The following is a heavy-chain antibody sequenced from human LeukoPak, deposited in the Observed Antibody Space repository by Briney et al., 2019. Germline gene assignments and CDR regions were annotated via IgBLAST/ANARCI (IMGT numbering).Heavy chain of an antibody. D-gene: IGHD3-22*01. Sequence: SETLSLTCTVSGGSIRNITYYWGWIRQPPGKGLEWIGTIYYSGSTYYNPSLKSRVTISVDTSRNQFSLKLSSVTAADTAVYYCARGGGGYYDRLKYFDPWGQGTLVTVSS. J-gene: IGHJ5*02. CDR1: GGSIRNITYY. CDR3: ARGGGGYYDRLKYFDP. V-gene: IGHV4-39*01. CDR2: IYYSGST.